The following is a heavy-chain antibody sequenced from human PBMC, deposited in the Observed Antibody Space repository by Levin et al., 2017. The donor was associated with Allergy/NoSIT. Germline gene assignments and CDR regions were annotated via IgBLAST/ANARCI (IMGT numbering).Heavy chain of an antibody. CDR2: MNPNSGNT. CDR1: GYTFTSYD. V-gene: IGHV1-8*01. CDR3: ARGPYCSSTSCPFHYYYYGMDV. Sequence: ASVKVSCKASGYTFTSYDINWVRQATGQGLEWMGWMNPNSGNTGYAQKFQGRVTMTRNTSISTAYMELSSLRSEDTAVYYCARGPYCSSTSCPFHYYYYGMDVWGQGTTVTVSS. D-gene: IGHD2-2*01. J-gene: IGHJ6*02.